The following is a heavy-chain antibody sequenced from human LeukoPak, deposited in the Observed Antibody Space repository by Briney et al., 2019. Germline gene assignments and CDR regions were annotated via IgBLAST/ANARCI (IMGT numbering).Heavy chain of an antibody. V-gene: IGHV4-34*01. CDR2: INHSGST. D-gene: IGHD3-3*01. Sequence: SETLSLTCAVYGGSFSGYYGSWIRQPPGKGLEWLGEINHSGSTNYNPSLKSRVTISVDTSKNQFSLKLSSVTAADTAVYYCARSHMYYDFWSGYYKGPYYFDYWGQGTLVTVSS. CDR1: GGSFSGYY. CDR3: ARSHMYYDFWSGYYKGPYYFDY. J-gene: IGHJ4*02.